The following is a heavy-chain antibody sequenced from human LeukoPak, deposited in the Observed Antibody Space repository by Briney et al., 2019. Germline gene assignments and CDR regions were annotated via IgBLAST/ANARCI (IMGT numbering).Heavy chain of an antibody. Sequence: KASETLSLTCTVSGGSISSSSYYWGWIRQPPGKGLEWIGSIYYSGSTYYNPSLKSRVTISVDTSKNQFSLKLSSVTAADTAVYYCARGLSPPGSSGYNWFDPWGQGTLVTVSS. J-gene: IGHJ5*02. V-gene: IGHV4-39*07. D-gene: IGHD6-13*01. CDR3: ARGLSPPGSSGYNWFDP. CDR2: IYYSGST. CDR1: GGSISSSSYY.